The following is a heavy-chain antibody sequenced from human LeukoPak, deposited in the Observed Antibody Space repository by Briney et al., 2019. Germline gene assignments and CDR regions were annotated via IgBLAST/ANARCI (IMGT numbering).Heavy chain of an antibody. CDR3: ARGNADYGDCFDY. V-gene: IGHV4-4*07. CDR2: IYSSGSA. CDR1: GGSISSYY. Sequence: SETLSLTCTVSGGSISSYYWSWFRQPAGKGLEWIGRIYSSGSANYNPSLKSRVAMSLDPSKNHFSLKMSAVTAADTAVYYCARGNADYGDCFDYWGQGTLVTVSS. D-gene: IGHD4-17*01. J-gene: IGHJ4*02.